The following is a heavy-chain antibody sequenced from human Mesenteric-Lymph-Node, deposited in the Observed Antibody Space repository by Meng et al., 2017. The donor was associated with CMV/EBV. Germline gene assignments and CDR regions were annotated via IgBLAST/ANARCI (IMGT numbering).Heavy chain of an antibody. J-gene: IGHJ6*02. CDR1: GGSIDSYY. V-gene: IGHV4-59*01. D-gene: IGHD4-11*01. CDR3: ARDRIRRHLYTNYPVDFALDV. Sequence: SETLSLTCAVSGGSIDSYYWSWIRQTPTKGLEWIVYAYKSGSANYNPSLKSRVTISVDTSKNQFSLMLHSVTTADTAVYFCARDRIRRHLYTNYPVDFALDVWGQGIMVTVSS. CDR2: AYKSGSA.